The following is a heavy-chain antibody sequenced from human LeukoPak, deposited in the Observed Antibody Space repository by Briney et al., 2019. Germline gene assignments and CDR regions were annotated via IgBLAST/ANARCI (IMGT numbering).Heavy chain of an antibody. CDR3: ARDRQITMVRGVYTDAFDI. V-gene: IGHV3-33*01. J-gene: IGHJ3*02. CDR2: IWYDGSSK. Sequence: GGSLRLSCAASGFTFSSYGMHWVRQAPGKGLEWVAVIWYDGSSKYYADSVKGRFTISRDNSKNTLYLQMNSLRAEDTAVYYCARDRQITMVRGVYTDAFDIWGQGTMVTVSS. CDR1: GFTFSSYG. D-gene: IGHD3-10*01.